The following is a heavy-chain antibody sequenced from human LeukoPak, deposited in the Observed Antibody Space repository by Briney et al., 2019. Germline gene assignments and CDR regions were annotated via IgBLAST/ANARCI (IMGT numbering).Heavy chain of an antibody. CDR3: ARGSRYYGSGSYYPLAY. D-gene: IGHD3-10*01. CDR2: INHSGST. J-gene: IGHJ4*02. V-gene: IGHV4-34*01. Sequence: SETLSLTCAVSGGSISSGGYSWSWIRQPPGKGLEWLGEINHSGSTSYNPSLKSRVTISADTSKNQFSLRLSSVTAADTAVYYCARGSRYYGSGSYYPLAYWGQGTLVTVSS. CDR1: GGSISSGGYS.